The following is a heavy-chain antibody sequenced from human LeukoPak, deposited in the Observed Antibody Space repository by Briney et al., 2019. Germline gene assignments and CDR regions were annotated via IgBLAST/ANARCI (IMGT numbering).Heavy chain of an antibody. CDR2: IKQDGSEK. Sequence: GGSLRLSCAASGFTFGSYWMNWVRQAPGKGLEWVANIKQDGSEKYYVDSVKGRFTISRDNTKNSLYLQMNSLRAEDTAVYYCVSGWYYFDYWGQGTLVTVSS. V-gene: IGHV3-7*03. D-gene: IGHD6-19*01. CDR1: GFTFGSYW. CDR3: VSGWYYFDY. J-gene: IGHJ4*02.